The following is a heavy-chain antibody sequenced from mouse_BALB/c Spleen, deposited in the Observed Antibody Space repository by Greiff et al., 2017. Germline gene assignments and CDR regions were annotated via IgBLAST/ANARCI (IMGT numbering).Heavy chain of an antibody. CDR1: GFSLTSYG. Sequence: QVQLKESGPGLVKPSQSLSITCTVSGFSLTSYGVHWVRQSPGKGLEWLGVIWRGGSTDYNAAFTSSLSISKVNSKSQVFIKMNSLQANDTAIKYCAREVHYAMDYWGQGTSVTVSS. J-gene: IGHJ4*01. CDR2: IWRGGST. CDR3: AREVHYAMDY. D-gene: IGHD2-14*01. V-gene: IGHV2-2*02.